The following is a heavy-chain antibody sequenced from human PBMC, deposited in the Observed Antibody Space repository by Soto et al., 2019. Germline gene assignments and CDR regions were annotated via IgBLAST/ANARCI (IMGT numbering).Heavy chain of an antibody. CDR2: IEYTGIA. V-gene: IGHV4-39*01. CDR1: GDSVSSSVYY. Sequence: QLQLLESGPGLVKPSETLSLTCTVSGDSVSSSVYYWGWLRQPPGKGLEWIGSIEYTGIAYYNPSHSRVTISIDTSRNQFSLKLTTVTAADSAVYRCARLRKTGNAGRGYLDFWGQGMLVTVSS. D-gene: IGHD1-1*01. J-gene: IGHJ4*02. CDR3: ARLRKTGNAGRGYLDF.